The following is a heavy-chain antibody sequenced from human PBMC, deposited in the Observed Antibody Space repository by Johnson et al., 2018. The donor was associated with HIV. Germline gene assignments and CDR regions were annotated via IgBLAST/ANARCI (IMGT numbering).Heavy chain of an antibody. Sequence: VQLVESGGGLVQPGGSLRLSCAASGFSVSDNYVSWVRQAPVTGLAWVSVIYATNNTYYGASVKGRFILSRDNSKNTLYLQMNSLRVEDTALYYCARGIGDEYAFDVWGQGTMVTVSS. V-gene: IGHV3-66*01. D-gene: IGHD2-21*01. CDR2: IYATNNT. CDR1: GFSVSDNY. CDR3: ARGIGDEYAFDV. J-gene: IGHJ3*01.